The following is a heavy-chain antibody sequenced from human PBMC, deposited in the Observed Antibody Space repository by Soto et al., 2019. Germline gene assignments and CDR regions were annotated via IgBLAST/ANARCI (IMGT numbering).Heavy chain of an antibody. J-gene: IGHJ6*02. CDR1: GYTFTSYD. Sequence: ASVKVSCKASGYTFTSYDINWVRQATGQGLEWMGWMNPNSGNTGYAQKFQGRVTMTRNTSISTAYMELSSLRSEDTAVYYCARSWAVTTLDYYSGMDVWGQGTTVTVSS. D-gene: IGHD4-4*01. CDR2: MNPNSGNT. CDR3: ARSWAVTTLDYYSGMDV. V-gene: IGHV1-8*01.